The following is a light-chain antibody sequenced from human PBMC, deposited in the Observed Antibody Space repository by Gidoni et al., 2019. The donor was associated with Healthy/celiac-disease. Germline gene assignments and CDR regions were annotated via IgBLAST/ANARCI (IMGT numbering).Light chain of an antibody. V-gene: IGKV3-20*01. CDR3: QQYGSSPGT. CDR1: QSVSSSY. Sequence: DIGFTQSPGTLSLSPGERATLSCRASQSVSSSYLAWYQQKPGQAPRLLIYGASSRATGIPDRFSGSGSGTDFTLTISRLEPEDFAVYYCQQYGSSPGTFGQGTKVEIK. CDR2: GAS. J-gene: IGKJ1*01.